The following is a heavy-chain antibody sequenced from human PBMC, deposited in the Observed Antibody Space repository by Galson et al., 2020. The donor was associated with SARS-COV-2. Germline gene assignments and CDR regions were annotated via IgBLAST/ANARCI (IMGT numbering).Heavy chain of an antibody. Sequence: GESLKISCAASGFTFSDYYMSWIRQAPGKGLEWVSYISSSGSTIYYADSVKGRFTISRDNAKNSLYLQMNSLRAEDTAVYYCAREEQWLGRLGYWGQGTLVTVSS. CDR2: ISSSGSTI. J-gene: IGHJ4*02. V-gene: IGHV3-11*01. CDR3: AREEQWLGRLGY. CDR1: GFTFSDYY. D-gene: IGHD6-19*01.